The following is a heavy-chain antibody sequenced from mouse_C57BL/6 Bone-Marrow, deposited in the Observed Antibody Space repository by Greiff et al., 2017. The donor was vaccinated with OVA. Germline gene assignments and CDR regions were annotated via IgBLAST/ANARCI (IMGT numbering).Heavy chain of an antibody. J-gene: IGHJ4*01. V-gene: IGHV5-17*01. CDR2: ISSGSSTI. CDR3: ARPPYYGSSYLGAMDY. D-gene: IGHD1-1*01. Sequence: EVKVEESGGGLVKPGGSLKLSCAASGFTFSDYGMHWVRQAPEKGLEWVAYISSGSSTIYYADTVKGRFTISRDNAKNTLFLQMTSLRSEDTAMYYCARPPYYGSSYLGAMDYWGQGTSVTVSS. CDR1: GFTFSDYG.